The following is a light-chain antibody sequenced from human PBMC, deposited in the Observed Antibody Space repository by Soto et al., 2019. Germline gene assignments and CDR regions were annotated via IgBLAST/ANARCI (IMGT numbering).Light chain of an antibody. CDR3: QHLNGYPRT. CDR2: AAS. J-gene: IGKJ1*01. V-gene: IGKV1-9*01. CDR1: QGISSY. Sequence: DIQLTQSLSFLSASVGDRVTITCRASQGISSYLAWYQQKPGKAPKLLIYAASTLQSGVPSRFSGSGSGTEFTLTNSSLQPEDFATYYCQHLNGYPRTFGQGTKVEIK.